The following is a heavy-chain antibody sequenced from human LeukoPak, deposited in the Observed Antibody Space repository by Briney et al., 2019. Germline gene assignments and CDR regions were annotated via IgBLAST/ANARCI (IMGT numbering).Heavy chain of an antibody. CDR2: IKQDGSEK. CDR3: ARDTELRFLEWLFSFDY. CDR1: GFTFSSYW. V-gene: IGHV3-7*01. J-gene: IGHJ4*02. Sequence: PGGSLRLSCAASGFTFSSYWMSWVRQAPGKGLEWVANIKQDGSEKHYVDSVKGRFTISRDNAKNSLYLQMNSLRAEDTAVYYCARDTELRFLEWLFSFDYWGQGTLVTVSS. D-gene: IGHD3-3*01.